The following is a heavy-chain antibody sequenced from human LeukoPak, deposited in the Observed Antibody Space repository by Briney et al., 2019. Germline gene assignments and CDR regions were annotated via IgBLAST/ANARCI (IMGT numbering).Heavy chain of an antibody. CDR3: ASGRMTQNAFDI. J-gene: IGHJ3*02. V-gene: IGHV4-31*03. CDR2: IYYSGST. Sequence: PSETLSLTCTVSGGSISSGGYYWSWIRQHPGTGLEWIGYIYYSGSTYYNPSLKSRVTISVDTSKNQFSLKLSSVTAADTAVYYCASGRMTQNAFDIWGQGTMVTVSS. CDR1: GGSISSGGYY.